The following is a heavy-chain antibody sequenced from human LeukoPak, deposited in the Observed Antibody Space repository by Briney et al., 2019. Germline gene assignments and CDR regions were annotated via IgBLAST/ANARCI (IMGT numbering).Heavy chain of an antibody. D-gene: IGHD4/OR15-4a*01. Sequence: PGGSLRLSCAASAFTFSSYTMNWVRQAPGKGLEWVSFIYSGGSAHYSDSVKGRFTISRDNSKNTLYLQMNSLRAEDTAVYYCARRAGAYSHPYDYWGQGTLVTVSS. CDR2: IYSGGSA. CDR3: ARRAGAYSHPYDY. J-gene: IGHJ4*02. V-gene: IGHV3-53*01. CDR1: AFTFSSYT.